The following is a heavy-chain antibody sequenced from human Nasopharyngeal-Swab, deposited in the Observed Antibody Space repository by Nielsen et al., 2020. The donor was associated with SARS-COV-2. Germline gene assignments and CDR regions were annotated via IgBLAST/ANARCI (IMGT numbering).Heavy chain of an antibody. J-gene: IGHJ3*02. Sequence: GSLRLSCAVYGGSFSGYYWSWIRQPPGKGLEWIGEINHSGSTNYNPSLKSRVTISVDTSKNQFSLKLSSVTAAGTAVYYCARGKYRRAFDIWGQGTMVTVSS. D-gene: IGHD6-6*01. V-gene: IGHV4-34*01. CDR3: ARGKYRRAFDI. CDR1: GGSFSGYY. CDR2: INHSGST.